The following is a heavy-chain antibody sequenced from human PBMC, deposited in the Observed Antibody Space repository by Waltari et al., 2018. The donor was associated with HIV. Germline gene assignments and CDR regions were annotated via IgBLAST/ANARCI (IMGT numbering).Heavy chain of an antibody. CDR2: TYPGEADT. D-gene: IGHD3-22*01. Sequence: VQLVQSGAEVKKPGESLKISCKHSVYGFTTYWLAWVRQLPGKGLEWMGITYPGEADTTYSPSSEGQVTRAADASMGTAYLQWSSLKASETAIDYCATVSDYYYDGSNTVGNFDLWGRGTLVTVSS. V-gene: IGHV5-51*01. CDR3: ATVSDYYYDGSNTVGNFDL. J-gene: IGHJ2*01. CDR1: VYGFTTYW.